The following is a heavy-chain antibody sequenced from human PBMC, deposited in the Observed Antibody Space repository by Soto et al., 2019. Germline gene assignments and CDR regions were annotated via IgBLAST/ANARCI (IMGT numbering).Heavy chain of an antibody. V-gene: IGHV1-69*18. J-gene: IGHJ1*01. CDR2: IIPMFGTT. D-gene: IGHD6-19*01. CDR1: GDPLSRYT. Sequence: QVQLVQSGAEVKKPGSSVKVSCKASGDPLSRYTITWVRQAPGQGLKWMGRIIPMFGTTNYAQDFQGRVTITADESTNTASMELSSLSSEDTAVYYCASRHYSSGWSVVEYFQYWGQGTLVIVSA. CDR3: ASRHYSSGWSVVEYFQY.